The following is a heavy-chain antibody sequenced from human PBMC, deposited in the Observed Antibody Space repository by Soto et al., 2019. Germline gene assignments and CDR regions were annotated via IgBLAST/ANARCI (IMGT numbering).Heavy chain of an antibody. J-gene: IGHJ3*02. CDR3: ARDYSYYDSSGYSTEAFDI. CDR1: GYTFTSCG. D-gene: IGHD3-22*01. CDR2: ISAYNGNT. V-gene: IGHV1-18*01. Sequence: ASVKVSCKASGYTFTSCGISWVRQAPGQGLEWMGWISAYNGNTNYAQKLQGRVTMTTDTSTSTAYMELRSLRSDDTAVYYCARDYSYYDSSGYSTEAFDIWGQGTMVTVS.